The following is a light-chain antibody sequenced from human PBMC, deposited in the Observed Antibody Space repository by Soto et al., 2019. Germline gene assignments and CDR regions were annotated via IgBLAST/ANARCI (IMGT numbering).Light chain of an antibody. J-gene: IGLJ3*02. CDR1: SRDVGGYNY. Sequence: QSALTQRASVSGSPGQSITISCTGTSRDVGGYNYISWYQQHPGKAPKLMIYDVSWRPSGVSNRFSGSKSGNTASLTISGLQAEDEADYHCSSYTSSTAVLFGGGTKLTVL. CDR2: DVS. V-gene: IGLV2-14*01. CDR3: SSYTSSTAVL.